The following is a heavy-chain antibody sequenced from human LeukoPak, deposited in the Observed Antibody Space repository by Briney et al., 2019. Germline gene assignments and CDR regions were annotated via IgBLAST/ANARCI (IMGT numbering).Heavy chain of an antibody. CDR3: ARDPWSIAVAGTSLSY. V-gene: IGHV3-30-3*01. CDR1: GFTFSSYA. CDR2: ISYDGSNK. Sequence: GGSLRPSCAASGFTFSSYAMHWVRQAPGKGLEWVAVISYDGSNKYYADSVKGRFTISRDNSKNTLYLQMNSLRAEDTAVYYCARDPWSIAVAGTSLSYWGQGTLVTVSS. J-gene: IGHJ4*02. D-gene: IGHD6-19*01.